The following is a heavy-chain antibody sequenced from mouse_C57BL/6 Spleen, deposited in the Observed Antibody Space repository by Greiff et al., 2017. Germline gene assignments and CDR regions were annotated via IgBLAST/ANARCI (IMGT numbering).Heavy chain of an antibody. CDR2: ISLKSDNYAT. Sequence: VKVEESGGGLVQPGGSVKLSCVASGFTFSNYWMNWVRQSPEKGLEWVAQISLKSDNYATHYAESVKGRFTISRDDSKISVSLQMNNLRAADTGIYYCPYGSSYHYWGQGTTLTVSS. J-gene: IGHJ2*01. V-gene: IGHV6-3*01. CDR3: PYGSSYHY. CDR1: GFTFSNYW. D-gene: IGHD1-1*01.